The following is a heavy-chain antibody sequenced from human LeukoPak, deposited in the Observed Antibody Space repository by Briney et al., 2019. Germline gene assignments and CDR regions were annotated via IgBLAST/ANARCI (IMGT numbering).Heavy chain of an antibody. D-gene: IGHD2-2*01. V-gene: IGHV3-23*01. CDR2: ISGSGGST. Sequence: GSLRLSCAASGFTFSGYAMSWVRQAPGKGLEWVSAISGSGGSTYYADSVKGRFTISRDNSKNTLYLQMNSLRAEDTAVYYCAKDLCSRTSCSNEDYYYYRMDVWGQGTTVTVSS. CDR3: AKDLCSRTSCSNEDYYYYRMDV. J-gene: IGHJ6*02. CDR1: GFTFSGYA.